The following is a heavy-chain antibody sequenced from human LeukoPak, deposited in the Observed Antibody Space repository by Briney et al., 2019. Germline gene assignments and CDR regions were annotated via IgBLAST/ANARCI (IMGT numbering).Heavy chain of an antibody. V-gene: IGHV1-18*01. CDR1: GYTFTSCG. J-gene: IGHJ4*02. CDR3: ARELGGIVVVPAATLDY. D-gene: IGHD2-2*01. Sequence: GASVKVSCKASGYTFTSCGIGWVRQAPGQGLEWVGWISAYNGNTNYAQKLQGRVTMTTDTSTSTAYMELRSLRSDDTAVYYCARELGGIVVVPAATLDYWGQGTLVTVSS. CDR2: ISAYNGNT.